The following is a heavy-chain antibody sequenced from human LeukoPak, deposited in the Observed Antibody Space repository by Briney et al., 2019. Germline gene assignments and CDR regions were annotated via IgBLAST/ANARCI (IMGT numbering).Heavy chain of an antibody. Sequence: GGSLRLSCAASRFTFSSYAMSWVRQAPGKGLEWVSAISGSGGSTYYADSVKGRFTISRDNSKNTLYLQMNSLRAEDTAVYYCALIAAVRRYGDDAFDIWGQGTMVTVSS. CDR2: ISGSGGST. J-gene: IGHJ3*02. V-gene: IGHV3-23*01. D-gene: IGHD6-13*01. CDR1: RFTFSSYA. CDR3: ALIAAVRRYGDDAFDI.